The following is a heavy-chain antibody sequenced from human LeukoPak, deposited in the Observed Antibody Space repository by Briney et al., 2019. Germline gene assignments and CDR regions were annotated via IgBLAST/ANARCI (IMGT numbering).Heavy chain of an antibody. Sequence: SETLSLTCTVSGGSISSGGYYWSWIRQHPGKGLEWIGYIYYSGSTYYNPSLKSRVTISVDTSKNQFSLKLSSVTAADTAVYYCARAAEFGYSYGYGYWGQGTLVTVSS. CDR2: IYYSGST. CDR1: GGSISSGGYY. CDR3: ARAAEFGYSYGYGY. J-gene: IGHJ4*02. D-gene: IGHD5-18*01. V-gene: IGHV4-31*03.